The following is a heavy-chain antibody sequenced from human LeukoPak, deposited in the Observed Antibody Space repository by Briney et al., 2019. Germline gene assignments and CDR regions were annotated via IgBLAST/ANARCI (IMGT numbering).Heavy chain of an antibody. Sequence: GGSLTLSWAASGFTFSSYWMSWVRQAPGKGLEWVANIKQDGSEKYYVDSGRGRLHIYRDNAKTSMYLQMNSMRAQDTAVYYCERSPWLDPWGQGTLVTVSS. CDR1: GFTFSSYW. V-gene: IGHV3-7*01. CDR2: IKQDGSEK. J-gene: IGHJ5*02. CDR3: ERSPWLDP.